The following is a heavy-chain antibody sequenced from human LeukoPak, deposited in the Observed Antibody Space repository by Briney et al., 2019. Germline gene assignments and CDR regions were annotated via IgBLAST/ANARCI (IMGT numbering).Heavy chain of an antibody. CDR2: ISSGGSPI. J-gene: IGHJ4*02. D-gene: IGHD4-17*01. Sequence: PGGSLRLSCAASGFTFSDYYMSWIRQAPGKGLEWVAYISSGGSPIYYVDSVKGRFTISRDNSKNTLSLQMSSLRAEDTAVYYCAHHYGDYPYNFDYWGQGTLVTVSS. CDR3: AHHYGDYPYNFDY. V-gene: IGHV3-11*01. CDR1: GFTFSDYY.